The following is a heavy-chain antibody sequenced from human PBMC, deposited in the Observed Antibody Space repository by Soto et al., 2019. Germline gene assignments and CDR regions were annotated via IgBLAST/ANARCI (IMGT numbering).Heavy chain of an antibody. J-gene: IGHJ5*02. CDR2: IYYSGST. Sequence: SETLSLTXTVSGGSISSGDYYWSWIRQPPGKGLEWIGYIYYSGSTYYNPSLKSRVTISVDTSKNQFSLKLSSVTAADTAVYYCAREGYYDSSGYPSHFQYNWFDPWGQGTLVTVSS. CDR3: AREGYYDSSGYPSHFQYNWFDP. D-gene: IGHD3-22*01. CDR1: GGSISSGDYY. V-gene: IGHV4-30-4*01.